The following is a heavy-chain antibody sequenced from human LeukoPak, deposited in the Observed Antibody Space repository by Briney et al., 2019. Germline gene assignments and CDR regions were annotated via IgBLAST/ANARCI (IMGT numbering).Heavy chain of an antibody. J-gene: IGHJ4*02. CDR1: GGSISSYY. D-gene: IGHD2-2*01. Sequence: SETLSLTCPVSGGSISSYYWNWIRQPPGKGLEWIAYIYYSGNTNYNPSLKSRVTISVDTSKNQFSLKLSSVTAADTAVYYCARRTSFANFDYWGQGTLVTVSS. CDR3: ARRTSFANFDY. V-gene: IGHV4-59*08. CDR2: IYYSGNT.